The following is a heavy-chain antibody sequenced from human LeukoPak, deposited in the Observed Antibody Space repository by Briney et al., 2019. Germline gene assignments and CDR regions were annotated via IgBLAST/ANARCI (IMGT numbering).Heavy chain of an antibody. Sequence: PGGSLRLSCAASGFTFSSYSMNWVRQAPGKGLEWVSSISSSSSYIYCADSVKGRFTISRDNAKNLLYLQMSSLRAEDTAVYYCARELWMDVWGQGTTVTVSS. CDR2: ISSSSSYI. V-gene: IGHV3-21*01. CDR3: ARELWMDV. J-gene: IGHJ6*02. D-gene: IGHD5-18*01. CDR1: GFTFSSYS.